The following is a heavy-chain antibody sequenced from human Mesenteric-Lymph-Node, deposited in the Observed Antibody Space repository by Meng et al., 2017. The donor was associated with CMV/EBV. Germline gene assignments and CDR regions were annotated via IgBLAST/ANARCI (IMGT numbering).Heavy chain of an antibody. D-gene: IGHD5-12*01. CDR1: GYTLTEFS. CDR2: FDREGGET. J-gene: IGHJ5*02. V-gene: IGHV1-24*01. CDR3: ARVVHHRVYRGYDSDNWFDP. Sequence: ASVKVSCKVSGYTLTEFSIHWVRQAPGKGLEWMGGFDREGGETVYAQKFQGRVTMTEDTSTDTAYMEVSSLRSEDAAVYYCARVVHHRVYRGYDSDNWFDPWGQGTLVTVSS.